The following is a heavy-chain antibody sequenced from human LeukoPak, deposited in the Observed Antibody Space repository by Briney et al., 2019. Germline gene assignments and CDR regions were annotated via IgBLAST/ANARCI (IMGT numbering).Heavy chain of an antibody. D-gene: IGHD3-22*01. Sequence: ASVKVSCTASGYTFTGHHIHWVRQAPGQGLEWMGWIIPKIEGTKYAQKFQGRVIMTRDTSISTAYMELSSLRFDGTAVYYCARSDDYDDGSRYYSHYMDVWGKGTTVTVSS. CDR1: GYTFTGHH. CDR2: IIPKIEGT. V-gene: IGHV1-2*02. CDR3: ARSDDYDDGSRYYSHYMDV. J-gene: IGHJ6*03.